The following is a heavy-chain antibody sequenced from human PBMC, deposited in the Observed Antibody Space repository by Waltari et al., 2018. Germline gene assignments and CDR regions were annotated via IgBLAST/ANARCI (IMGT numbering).Heavy chain of an antibody. CDR2: IDPNSGDT. Sequence: QVQLVQSGAEVKKPGASVKVSCKASGYTFSGHHMHWVRQAPGQGLEWMGWIDPNSGDTNYAQKFQGRVTLTRDTSISTAYLELSRLRSDDKAIYYCARWTFYYESDWFDPWGQGTLVTVSS. CDR1: GYTFSGHH. CDR3: ARWTFYYESDWFDP. J-gene: IGHJ5*02. D-gene: IGHD3-22*01. V-gene: IGHV1-2*02.